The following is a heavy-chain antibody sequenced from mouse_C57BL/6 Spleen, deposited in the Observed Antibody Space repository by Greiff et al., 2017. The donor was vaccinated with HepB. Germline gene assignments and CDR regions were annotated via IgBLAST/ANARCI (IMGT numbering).Heavy chain of an antibody. V-gene: IGHV1-55*01. J-gene: IGHJ3*01. CDR2: IYPGSGST. Sequence: VQLQQPGAELVKPGASVQMSCKASGYTFTCYWITWVKQRPGQGLEWIGVIYPGSGSTNYNEKFKSKATLTVDTSSSTAYMQLSSLTSEDSAVYYCARGGTAQARAWFAYWGQGTLVTVSA. D-gene: IGHD3-2*02. CDR1: GYTFTCYW. CDR3: ARGGTAQARAWFAY.